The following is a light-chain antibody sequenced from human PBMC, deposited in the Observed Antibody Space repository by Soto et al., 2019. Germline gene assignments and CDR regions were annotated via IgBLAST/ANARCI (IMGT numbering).Light chain of an antibody. CDR1: QSVARSY. CDR3: QQYAISPLT. V-gene: IGKV3-20*01. Sequence: ENVLTQSPGNLSLSPGERATLSCRASQSVARSYLAWYQQKPGQSPRLIIYDASNRATGIPDRFSGSGSGSDFTLTISRLEPEDFAVYFCQQYAISPLTFGGGTKVDIK. CDR2: DAS. J-gene: IGKJ4*01.